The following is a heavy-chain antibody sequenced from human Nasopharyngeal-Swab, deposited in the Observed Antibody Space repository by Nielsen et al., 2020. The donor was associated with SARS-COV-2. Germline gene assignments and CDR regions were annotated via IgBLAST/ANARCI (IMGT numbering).Heavy chain of an antibody. CDR1: AFTCSSYS. J-gene: IGHJ6*02. CDR3: ARSRRYYYGSGAVSDYYYGMDV. CDR2: ISSSSSTI. Sequence: GESLKISCAASAFTCSSYSMNWVRQAPGKGLEWVSYISSSSSTIYYADSVKGRFTISRDNAKNSLYLQMNSLRAEDTAVYYCARSRRYYYGSGAVSDYYYGMDVWGQGTTVTVSS. D-gene: IGHD3-10*01. V-gene: IGHV3-48*01.